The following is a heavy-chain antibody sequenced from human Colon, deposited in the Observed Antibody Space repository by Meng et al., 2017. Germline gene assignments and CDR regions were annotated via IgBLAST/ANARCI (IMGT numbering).Heavy chain of an antibody. CDR2: ISEGGGT. Sequence: QVHLQQGGARLLKPSETLSLSCDGCGGSVSRDFCSWIRQTPGKGMEWIGGISEGGGTLYNPSLKSRVFISVDTSNSELTLKLTSVTDADTGVYYCARGQGFLLHYFDNWGQGTLVTVSS. CDR1: GGSVSRDF. CDR3: ARGQGFLLHYFDN. D-gene: IGHD3-22*01. V-gene: IGHV4-34*01. J-gene: IGHJ4*02.